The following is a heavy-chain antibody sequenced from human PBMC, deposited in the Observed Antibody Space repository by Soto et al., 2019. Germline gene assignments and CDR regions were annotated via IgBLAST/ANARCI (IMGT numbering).Heavy chain of an antibody. D-gene: IGHD1-26*01. CDR3: AKGQNSGTYRFYFDY. J-gene: IGHJ4*02. CDR1: GITLSSYA. CDR2: ISASGGST. V-gene: IGHV3-23*01. Sequence: GGSQSLSCAASGITLSSYAMSWVRQAPGKGPEWVSGISASGGSTSYADSVKGRFTISRDNSKNTLYLQMNSLRADDTAVYHCAKGQNSGTYRFYFDYWGQGALVTVYS.